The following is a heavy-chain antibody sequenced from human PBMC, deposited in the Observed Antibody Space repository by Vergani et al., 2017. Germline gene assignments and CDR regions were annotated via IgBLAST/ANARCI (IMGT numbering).Heavy chain of an antibody. CDR2: IYYSGST. D-gene: IGHD2-15*01. V-gene: IGHV4-59*01. J-gene: IGHJ5*02. CDR3: ARARYCSGGSCSGWFDP. CDR1: GGSISSYY. Sequence: QVQLQESGPGLVKPSETLSLTCTVSGGSISSYYWSWIRQPPGKGLEWIGYIYYSGSTNYNPSLKSRVTISVDTSKKQFSLKLSSVTAAETAVYYWARARYCSGGSCSGWFDPWGQGTLVTVSS.